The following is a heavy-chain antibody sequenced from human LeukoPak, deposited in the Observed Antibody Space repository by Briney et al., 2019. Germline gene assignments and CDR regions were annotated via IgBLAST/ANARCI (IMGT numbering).Heavy chain of an antibody. CDR3: ARDRVVTYGMDV. V-gene: IGHV4-30-4*01. CDR1: GGSISSGDYY. J-gene: IGHJ6*02. Sequence: SQTLSLTCTVSGGSISSGDYYWSWIRQPPGKGLGWIGYIYYSGSTDYNPSLKSRVTISVDTSKNQFSLKLSSVTAADTAVYYCARDRVVTYGMDVWGQGTTVTVSS. CDR2: IYYSGST. D-gene: IGHD4-23*01.